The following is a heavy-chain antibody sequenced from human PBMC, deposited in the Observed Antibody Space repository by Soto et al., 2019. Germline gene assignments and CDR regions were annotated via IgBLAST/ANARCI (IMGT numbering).Heavy chain of an antibody. CDR3: ARDLEDIVVVPAAMAYYFDY. V-gene: IGHV3-48*02. CDR2: ISSSSSTI. Sequence: EVQLVESGGGLVQPGGSLRLSCAASGFTFSSYSMNWVRQAPGKGLEWVSYISSSSSTIYYADSVKGRFTISRDNAKNSLYLQMNSLRDEDTAVYYCARDLEDIVVVPAAMAYYFDYWGQGTLVTVSS. CDR1: GFTFSSYS. D-gene: IGHD2-2*01. J-gene: IGHJ4*02.